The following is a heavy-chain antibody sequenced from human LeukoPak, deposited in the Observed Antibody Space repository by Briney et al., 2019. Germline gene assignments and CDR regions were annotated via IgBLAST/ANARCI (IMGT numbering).Heavy chain of an antibody. D-gene: IGHD1-26*01. Sequence: GGSLRLSCAASGFSFSDFYMSWIRQAPGMGLEWISYIGTRSNPIYYADSVKGRFTISRDDAKNSLYLQMNSLRDEDTAVYFCAREARGSGRDFDYWGQGTLVTVSS. CDR3: AREARGSGRDFDY. CDR2: IGTRSNPI. J-gene: IGHJ4*02. V-gene: IGHV3-11*01. CDR1: GFSFSDFY.